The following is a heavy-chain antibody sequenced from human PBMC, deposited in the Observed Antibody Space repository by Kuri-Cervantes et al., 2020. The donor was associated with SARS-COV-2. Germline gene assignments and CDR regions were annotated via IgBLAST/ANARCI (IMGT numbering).Heavy chain of an antibody. J-gene: IGHJ4*02. CDR3: ARTSYGSALY. D-gene: IGHD3-10*01. Sequence: ESLKISCTVSGGSISSYYWSWIRQPPGKGLEWIGYIYYSGSTNYNPSLKSRVTISVDTSKNQFSLKLSSVTAADTAVYYCARTSYGSALYWGRGTLVTVSS. V-gene: IGHV4-59*08. CDR1: GGSISSYY. CDR2: IYYSGST.